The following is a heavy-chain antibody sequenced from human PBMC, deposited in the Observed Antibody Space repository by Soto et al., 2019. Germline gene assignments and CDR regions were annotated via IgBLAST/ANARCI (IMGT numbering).Heavy chain of an antibody. CDR1: GLTFSSYS. D-gene: IGHD3-3*02. CDR3: VKDRPLAGDIEDYYYYGMDV. CDR2: ISSNGGST. J-gene: IGHJ6*02. Sequence: XVFLRRSGLASGLTFSSYSKHWVRQAPGKGLEYVSAISSNGGSTYYADSVKGRFTISRDNSKNTLYLQMSSLRAEDTAVYYCVKDRPLAGDIEDYYYYGMDVWGQGTTVTVSS. V-gene: IGHV3-64D*06.